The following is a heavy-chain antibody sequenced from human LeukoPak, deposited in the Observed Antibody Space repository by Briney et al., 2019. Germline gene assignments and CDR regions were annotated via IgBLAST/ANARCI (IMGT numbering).Heavy chain of an antibody. V-gene: IGHV4-39*01. CDR3: ARRRGYYGSGTKGAWFDP. CDR2: IYYSGST. CDR1: GGSISSSSYY. D-gene: IGHD3-10*01. J-gene: IGHJ5*02. Sequence: PSETLSLTCTVSGGSISSSSYYWGWIRQPPGKGLEWIGSIYYSGSTYYNPSLKSRVTISVDTSKNQFSLKLSSVTAADTAVYYCARRRGYYGSGTKGAWFDPWGQGTLVTVSS.